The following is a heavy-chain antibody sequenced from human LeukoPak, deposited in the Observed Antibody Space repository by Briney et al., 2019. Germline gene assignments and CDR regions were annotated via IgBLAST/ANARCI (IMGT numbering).Heavy chain of an antibody. CDR3: ARAPTAMDPFDY. CDR2: INPNSGGT. CDR1: GYTFTGYY. J-gene: IGHJ4*02. V-gene: IGHV1-2*02. D-gene: IGHD5-18*01. Sequence: ASVKVSCKASGYTFTGYYMHWVRQAPGQGLEWMGWINPNSGGTNYAQKFQGRVTMTRGTSISTAYMELSRLRSDDTAVYYCARAPTAMDPFDYWGQGTLVTVSS.